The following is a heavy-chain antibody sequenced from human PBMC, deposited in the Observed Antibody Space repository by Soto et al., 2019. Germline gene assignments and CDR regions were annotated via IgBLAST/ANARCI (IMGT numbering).Heavy chain of an antibody. CDR3: ARQVVVVRTLWYYYNYMDV. Sequence: GGSLRLSCAVSGFTFSSHAMSWVRQAPGKGLECVSSITGSGDSTYYADSVKGRFTISRDNSKSTLYLQMNSLRAEDTAVYYCARQVVVVRTLWYYYNYMDVWGKGTTVTVSS. V-gene: IGHV3-23*01. D-gene: IGHD2-15*01. J-gene: IGHJ6*03. CDR1: GFTFSSHA. CDR2: ITGSGDST.